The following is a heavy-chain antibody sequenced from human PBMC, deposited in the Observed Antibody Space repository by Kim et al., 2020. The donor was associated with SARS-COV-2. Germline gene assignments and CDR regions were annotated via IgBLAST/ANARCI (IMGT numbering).Heavy chain of an antibody. V-gene: IGHV1-18*01. CDR3: ARDPYGALDY. D-gene: IGHD4-17*01. J-gene: IGHJ4*02. Sequence: NTNDAQKLQGRVTMTTDTSTSTAYMELRSLRSDDTAVYYCARDPYGALDYWGQGTLVTVSS. CDR2: NT.